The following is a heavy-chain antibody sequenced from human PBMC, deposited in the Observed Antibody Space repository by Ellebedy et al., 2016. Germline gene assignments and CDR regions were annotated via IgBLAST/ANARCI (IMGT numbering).Heavy chain of an antibody. J-gene: IGHJ3*02. CDR3: ARDVAAMVTYAFDI. D-gene: IGHD5-18*01. Sequence: GESLKISXAASGFTFNVAGMTWVRQAPGKGLEWVATIVFSGTAAYYSDSVKGRFIISRDNVKNSLFLQMNSLRAEDTAVYYCARDVAAMVTYAFDIWGQGTMVTVSS. CDR2: IVFSGTAA. CDR1: GFTFNVAG. V-gene: IGHV3-21*01.